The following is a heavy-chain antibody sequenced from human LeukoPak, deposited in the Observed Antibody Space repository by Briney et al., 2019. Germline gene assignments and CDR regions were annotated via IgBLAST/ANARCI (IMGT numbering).Heavy chain of an antibody. D-gene: IGHD3-9*01. V-gene: IGHV3-11*04. CDR1: GFTFSDYY. CDR2: ISSSGSTI. Sequence: PGGSLRLSCAASGFTFSDYYMSWIRQAPGKGLEWVSYISSSGSTIYYADSVKGRFTISRDNAKNSLYLQMNSLRAEDTAVYYCATTADILTGYSLYYFDYWGQGTLVTVSS. J-gene: IGHJ4*02. CDR3: ATTADILTGYSLYYFDY.